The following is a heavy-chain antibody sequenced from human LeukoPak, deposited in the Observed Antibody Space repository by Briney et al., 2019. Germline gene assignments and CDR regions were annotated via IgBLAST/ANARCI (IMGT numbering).Heavy chain of an antibody. Sequence: GSLRLSCAASGFTFSDYYMSWIRQAPGKGLEWVSYISSSGSTIYYADSVKGRFTISRDNAKNSLYLQMNSLRAEDTAVYYCATPRVDDAFDIWGQGTMVTVSS. CDR1: GFTFSDYY. CDR2: ISSSGSTI. CDR3: ATPRVDDAFDI. J-gene: IGHJ3*02. V-gene: IGHV3-11*01.